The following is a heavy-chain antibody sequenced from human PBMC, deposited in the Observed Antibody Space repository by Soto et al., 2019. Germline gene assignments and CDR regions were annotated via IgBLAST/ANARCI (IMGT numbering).Heavy chain of an antibody. CDR3: ARVISDTAMVLEYYGMDV. D-gene: IGHD5-18*01. Sequence: LSLTCTVSGGSISSGDYYWSWIRQPPGKGLEWIGYIYYSGSTYYNPSLKSRVTISVDTSKNQFSLKLSSVTAADTAVYYCARVISDTAMVLEYYGMDVWGQGTTVTVSS. V-gene: IGHV4-30-4*01. CDR2: IYYSGST. CDR1: GGSISSGDYY. J-gene: IGHJ6*02.